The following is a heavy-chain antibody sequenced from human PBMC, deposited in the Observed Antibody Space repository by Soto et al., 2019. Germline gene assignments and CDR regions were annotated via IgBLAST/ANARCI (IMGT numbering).Heavy chain of an antibody. D-gene: IGHD3-16*01. CDR1: GGSMSSSNW. Sequence: SETLSLTCTVSGGSMSSSNWWNWVRQSPGEGLEWIGETHHSGRTNYNPSLKSRVTISVDTSKNQFSLKLSSVTAADTAVYYCARVGGYSNYYYYGMDVWGQGTTVTVSS. J-gene: IGHJ6*02. V-gene: IGHV4-4*02. CDR2: THHSGRT. CDR3: ARVGGYSNYYYYGMDV.